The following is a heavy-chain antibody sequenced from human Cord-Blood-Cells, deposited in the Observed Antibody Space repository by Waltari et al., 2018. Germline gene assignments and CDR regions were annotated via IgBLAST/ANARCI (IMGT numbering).Heavy chain of an antibody. CDR1: GGTFSSYA. CDR3: ARAFSGRNSNYYYYGMDV. CDR2: IILIFGTA. D-gene: IGHD3-10*01. Sequence: QVQLVQSGAEVKKPGSSVKVSCKASGGTFSSYAISWVRQAPGQGLEWMGGIILIFGTANYAQKFQGRVTITADEATSTAYMELSSLRSEDTAVYYCARAFSGRNSNYYYYGMDVWGQGTTVTVSS. V-gene: IGHV1-69*12. J-gene: IGHJ6*02.